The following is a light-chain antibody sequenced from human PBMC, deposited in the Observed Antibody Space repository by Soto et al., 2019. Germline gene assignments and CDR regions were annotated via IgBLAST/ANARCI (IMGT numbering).Light chain of an antibody. Sequence: SVLRQSPVSLPVTPGHPASVTCRSTQSLLHSNGYTYLEWFLQKPGQSPQLLIYLGSNRVSGVPDRFSGSRSGTDFTLKISRVEAEDVGVYYCMQALQTPSTFGQGTKVDIK. V-gene: IGKV2-28*01. CDR1: QSLLHSNGYTY. CDR2: LGS. J-gene: IGKJ1*01. CDR3: MQALQTPST.